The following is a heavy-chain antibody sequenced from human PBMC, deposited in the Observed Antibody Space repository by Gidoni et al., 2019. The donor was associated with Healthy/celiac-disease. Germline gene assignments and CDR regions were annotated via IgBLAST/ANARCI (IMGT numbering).Heavy chain of an antibody. Sequence: QVQLVESGGGVVQPGRSLRLSCAASGFTFSSYGMHWVRQAPGKGLEWVAVIWYDGSNKYYADSVKGRFTISRDNSKNTLYLQMNSLRAEDTAVYYCARGGLTGYSSSWYPYWGQGTLVTVSS. D-gene: IGHD6-13*01. CDR1: GFTFSSYG. CDR3: ARGGLTGYSSSWYPY. CDR2: IWYDGSNK. J-gene: IGHJ4*02. V-gene: IGHV3-33*01.